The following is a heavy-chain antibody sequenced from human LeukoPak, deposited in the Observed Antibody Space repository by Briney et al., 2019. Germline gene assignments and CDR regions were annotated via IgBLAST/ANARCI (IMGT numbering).Heavy chain of an antibody. Sequence: SVKVSCKASGGTFSSYAISRVRQAPGQGLEWMGSIIPIFGIANYAQKFQGRVTITADKSTSTAYMELSSLRSEDTAVYYCARDCSSTSCPFDYWGQGTLVTVSS. V-gene: IGHV1-69*04. CDR2: IIPIFGIA. CDR1: GGTFSSYA. CDR3: ARDCSSTSCPFDY. D-gene: IGHD2-2*01. J-gene: IGHJ4*02.